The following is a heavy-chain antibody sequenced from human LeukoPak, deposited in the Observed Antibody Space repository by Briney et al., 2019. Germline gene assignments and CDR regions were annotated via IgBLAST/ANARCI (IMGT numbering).Heavy chain of an antibody. Sequence: GGSLRLSCAASGFTFDDYAMHWIRQAPGKGLEWVSGINWNGGKIGYADSVKGRFTISRDSAKSSLYLQMNTLRAEDMAFYCAKALSSSFTGSSWEYWGQGTLVTVSS. J-gene: IGHJ4*02. V-gene: IGHV3-9*03. D-gene: IGHD6-6*01. CDR3: KALSSSFTGSSWEY. CDR2: INWNGGKI. CDR1: GFTFDDYA.